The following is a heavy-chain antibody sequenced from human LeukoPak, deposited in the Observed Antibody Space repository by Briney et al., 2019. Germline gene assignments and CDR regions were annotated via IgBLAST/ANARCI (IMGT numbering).Heavy chain of an antibody. J-gene: IGHJ4*02. CDR2: IYYSGST. CDR3: ARALGVGATRRYFDY. D-gene: IGHD1-26*01. V-gene: IGHV4-59*01. Sequence: SETLSLTCTVSGGSISSYYWSWIRQPPGKGLEWIGYIYYSGSTNYNPSLESRVTISVDTSKNQFSLKLSSVTAADTAVYYCARALGVGATRRYFDYWCQGTLVTVSS. CDR1: GGSISSYY.